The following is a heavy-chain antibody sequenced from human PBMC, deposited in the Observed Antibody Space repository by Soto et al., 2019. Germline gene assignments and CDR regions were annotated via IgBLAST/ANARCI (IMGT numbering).Heavy chain of an antibody. J-gene: IGHJ3*02. D-gene: IGHD2-21*02. CDR3: ARECGGDCFYAFDI. CDR1: GFTFSNYA. Sequence: GSLRLSCAASGFTFSNYAMHWVRQAPGKGLEWVAVISYDGSNKYYADSVKGRFTISRDNAKNSLYLQMNSLRAEDTAVYYCARECGGDCFYAFDIWGQGTMVT. CDR2: ISYDGSNK. V-gene: IGHV3-30-3*01.